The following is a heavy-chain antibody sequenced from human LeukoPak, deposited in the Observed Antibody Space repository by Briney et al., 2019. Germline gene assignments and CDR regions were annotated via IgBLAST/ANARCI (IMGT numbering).Heavy chain of an antibody. J-gene: IGHJ4*02. D-gene: IGHD3-9*01. CDR2: INTDGSST. V-gene: IGHV3-74*01. Sequence: GGSLRLSCAASGFTFSSYWMHWVRQAPGKGLVWVSRINTDGSSTSYADSVKGRFTISRDNAKNTLYLQMNSLRAEDTAVYYCARDLRYYDILTGYMFDYWGRGTLVTVSS. CDR1: GFTFSSYW. CDR3: ARDLRYYDILTGYMFDY.